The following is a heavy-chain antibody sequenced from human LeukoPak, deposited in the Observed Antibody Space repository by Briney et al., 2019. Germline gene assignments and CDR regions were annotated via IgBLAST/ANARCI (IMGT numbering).Heavy chain of an antibody. CDR2: ISSSGSTI. Sequence: GGSLRLSCAASGFTFSSYEMNWVRQAPGKGLEWVSYISSSGSTIYYADSVKGRFTISRDNAKNSLYLQMNSLRAEDTAMYYCARLSAMLREPEPIYYFDYWGQGTLVTVSS. CDR3: ARLSAMLREPEPIYYFDY. D-gene: IGHD1-14*01. V-gene: IGHV3-48*03. CDR1: GFTFSSYE. J-gene: IGHJ4*01.